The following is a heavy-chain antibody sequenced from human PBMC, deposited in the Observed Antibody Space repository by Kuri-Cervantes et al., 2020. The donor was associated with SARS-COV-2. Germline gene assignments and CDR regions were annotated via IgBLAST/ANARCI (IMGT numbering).Heavy chain of an antibody. CDR3: TRYDFWSGYYMDV. D-gene: IGHD3-3*01. V-gene: IGHV1-69*13. J-gene: IGHJ6*03. CDR1: GYTFTSYG. Sequence: SVKVSCKASGYTFTSYGISWVRQAPGQGLEWMGGIIPIFGTANYAQKFQGRVTITADESTSTAYMELSSLRSEDTAVYYCTRYDFWSGYYMDVWGKGTTVTVSS. CDR2: IIPIFGTA.